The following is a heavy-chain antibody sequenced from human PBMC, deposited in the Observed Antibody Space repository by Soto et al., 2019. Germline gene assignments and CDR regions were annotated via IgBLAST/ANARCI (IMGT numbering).Heavy chain of an antibody. CDR1: GYPVTAYY. Sequence: QLHLVQSGAVVKKPGASVTVSCSASGYPVTAYYMHWVRQAPGRGLEWMGGINPATGAAKYTQTFQGRVTLTRATSTSTVFMELSGLTSEETALFYGARGGGVGVAGSAAFDMWGQGNLVTVS. J-gene: IGHJ3*02. V-gene: IGHV1-2*02. CDR2: INPATGAA. D-gene: IGHD3-3*01. CDR3: ARGGGVGVAGSAAFDM.